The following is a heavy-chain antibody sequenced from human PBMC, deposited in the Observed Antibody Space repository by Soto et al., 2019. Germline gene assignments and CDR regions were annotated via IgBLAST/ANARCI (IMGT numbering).Heavy chain of an antibody. Sequence: TLSLTCVISGDSVSSNSAAWNWIRQSPSRGLEWLGRTYYRSKWYNDYAVSVKSRITINPDTSKNQFSLQLNSVTPEDTAVYYCAREVGKEMATIIGQYGMDVWGQGTTVTVSS. CDR2: TYYRSKWYN. CDR1: GDSVSSNSAA. D-gene: IGHD5-12*01. J-gene: IGHJ6*02. CDR3: AREVGKEMATIIGQYGMDV. V-gene: IGHV6-1*01.